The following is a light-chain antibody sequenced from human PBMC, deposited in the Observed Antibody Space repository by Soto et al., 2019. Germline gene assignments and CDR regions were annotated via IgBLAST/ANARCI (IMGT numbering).Light chain of an antibody. CDR1: QSVTSGH. CDR3: QQYGSSPPNT. J-gene: IGKJ2*01. CDR2: DAS. V-gene: IGKV3-20*01. Sequence: IVLTQSPGTLYLSPGERATLSCRASQSVTSGHLAWYQQKPGQAPRLLMYDASIRATGIPDRFSGSGSGADFTLTISRLESEDFGLYYCQQYGSSPPNTFGQGTRLELK.